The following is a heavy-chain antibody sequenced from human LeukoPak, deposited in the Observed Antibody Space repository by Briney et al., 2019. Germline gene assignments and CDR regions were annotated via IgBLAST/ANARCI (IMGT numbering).Heavy chain of an antibody. CDR1: GDSLNSGSYY. Sequence: SETLSLTCTVFGDSLNSGSYYWSWIRQHSERGLEWIVYISYRGTTFYNPSLKSRVSISGDTSKTQFSLNINSVTAADTAVYYCARMPRGVAVVTPYYFDSWGQGTLVTVSS. D-gene: IGHD2-21*02. CDR2: ISYRGTT. J-gene: IGHJ4*02. V-gene: IGHV4-31*03. CDR3: ARMPRGVAVVTPYYFDS.